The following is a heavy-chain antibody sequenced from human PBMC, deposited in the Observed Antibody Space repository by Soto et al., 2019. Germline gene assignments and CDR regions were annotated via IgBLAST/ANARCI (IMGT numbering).Heavy chain of an antibody. CDR3: PRSRRQWFGGTLSSSFAF. V-gene: IGHV3-7*01. D-gene: IGHD3-10*01. CDR1: GFVFRTYW. Sequence: GGSMRLSGAASGFVFRTYWMSWVRQAPGKGLEWVANIKEDGSEANYVDSVKGRFAVSRDKDTNSLYLQLNSLTPEDTAVYYCPRSRRQWFGGTLSSSFAFWGQGTLVTVS. J-gene: IGHJ4*02. CDR2: IKEDGSEA.